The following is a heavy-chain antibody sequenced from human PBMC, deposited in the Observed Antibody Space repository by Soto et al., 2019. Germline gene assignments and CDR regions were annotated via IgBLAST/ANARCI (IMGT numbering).Heavy chain of an antibody. CDR3: ARVVNFYYYMDV. CDR1: GYTFTSYA. V-gene: IGHV1-3*01. J-gene: IGHJ6*03. CDR2: INAGNGNT. Sequence: VASVKVSCKASGYTFTSYAMHWVRQAPGQRLEWMGWINAGNGNTKYSQKFQGRVTITRDTSASTAYMELSSLRSEDTAVYYCARVVNFYYYMDVWGKGTTVTVSS.